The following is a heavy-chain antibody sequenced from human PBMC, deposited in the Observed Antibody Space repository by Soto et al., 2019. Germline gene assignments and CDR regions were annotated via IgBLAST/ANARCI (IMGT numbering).Heavy chain of an antibody. Sequence: SETLSLTCTVSGGSISTYYWSWIRQPPGKGLEWIGYIYNRGNTNYNPSLKSRVTISLDTSKNQFSLKLSSVTAADTAVYYCARDRRDGYKRYFEFWGQGNQVTVSS. CDR3: ARDRRDGYKRYFEF. CDR1: GGSISTYY. D-gene: IGHD5-12*01. J-gene: IGHJ4*02. V-gene: IGHV4-59*01. CDR2: IYNRGNT.